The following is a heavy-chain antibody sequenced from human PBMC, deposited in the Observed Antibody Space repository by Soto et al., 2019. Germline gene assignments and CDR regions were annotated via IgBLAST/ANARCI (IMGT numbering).Heavy chain of an antibody. V-gene: IGHV1-46*01. D-gene: IGHD2-15*01. CDR1: GYPFTTYF. CDR3: ARGGREVVGATPNFYGLDV. J-gene: IGHJ6*02. Sequence: QVQLVQSGAEVKKPGASVKLSCRPSGYPFTTYFLHWVRQAPGQGLEWMGIINPRSGDTDYTQKFQGRVNMNRDTSTATVYMDLSSLRSEDTAVYYCARGGREVVGATPNFYGLDVWGQGTTVTVSS. CDR2: INPRSGDT.